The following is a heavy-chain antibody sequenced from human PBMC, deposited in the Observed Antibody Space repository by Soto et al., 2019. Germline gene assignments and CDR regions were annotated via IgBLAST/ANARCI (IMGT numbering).Heavy chain of an antibody. V-gene: IGHV3-30-3*01. CDR3: AAELGNSGYDGHDY. J-gene: IGHJ4*02. CDR1: GFTFSSCA. CDR2: IIYDGSDE. D-gene: IGHD5-12*01. Sequence: ESGGGVVQPGRSLRLSCAASGFTFSSCAMHWVRQAPGKGLEWVAVIIYDGSDEYYADSVQGRFTISRDNSKNTLYLQMNSLRPEDTAVYYCAAELGNSGYDGHDYWGQGTLVTVSS.